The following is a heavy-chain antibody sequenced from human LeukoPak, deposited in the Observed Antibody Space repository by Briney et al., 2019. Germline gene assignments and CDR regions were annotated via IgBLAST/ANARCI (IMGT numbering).Heavy chain of an antibody. V-gene: IGHV1-46*01. Sequence: ASVKVSCKASGYTFTGYYMHWVRQAPGQGLEWMGIINPSGGSTSYAQKFQGRVSMTRDTSTSTVYMELSSLRSEDTAVYYCARGKSSGDWRGVPWQQLVGRNWFDPWGQGTLVTVSS. CDR2: INPSGGST. J-gene: IGHJ5*02. CDR3: ARGKSSGDWRGVPWQQLVGRNWFDP. D-gene: IGHD6-13*01. CDR1: GYTFTGYY.